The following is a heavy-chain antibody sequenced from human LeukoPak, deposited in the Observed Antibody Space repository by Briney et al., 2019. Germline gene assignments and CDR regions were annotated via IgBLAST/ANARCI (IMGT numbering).Heavy chain of an antibody. CDR1: GFTFDDYA. J-gene: IGHJ4*02. Sequence: PGGSLRLSCAASGFTFDDYAMHWVRQAPGKGLEWVSGISWNSGSIGYADSVKGRFTISRDNAKNSLYLQMNSLRAEDTALYYCAKGVRSGWLLVFFDYWGQGTLVTVSS. CDR3: AKGVRSGWLLVFFDY. D-gene: IGHD6-19*01. CDR2: ISWNSGSI. V-gene: IGHV3-9*01.